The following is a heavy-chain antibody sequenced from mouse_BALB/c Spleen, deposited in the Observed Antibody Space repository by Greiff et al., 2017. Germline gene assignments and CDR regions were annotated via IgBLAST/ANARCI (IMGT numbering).Heavy chain of an antibody. CDR2: INPYNDGT. J-gene: IGHJ4*01. V-gene: IGHV1-14*01. CDR1: GYTFTSYV. CDR3: ARESLLWNYAMDY. Sequence: VQLQQSGPELVKPGASVKMSCKASGYTFTSYVMHWVKQKPGQGLEWIGYINPYNDGTKYNEKFKGKATLTSDKSSSTAYMELSSLTSEDSAVYYCARESLLWNYAMDYWGQGTSVTVSS. D-gene: IGHD1-1*02.